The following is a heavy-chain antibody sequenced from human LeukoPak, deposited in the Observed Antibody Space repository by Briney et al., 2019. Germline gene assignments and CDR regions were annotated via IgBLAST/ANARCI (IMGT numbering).Heavy chain of an antibody. Sequence: GSLRLSCAASGFTFSTYSMNWVRQAPGKGLEWVSSISSNSRYIYNADSMRGRFTISRDNAKNSLYLQMNSLKPEDTAVYYCARVAEAAAFDSWGQGTLVTVSS. CDR2: ISSNSRYI. D-gene: IGHD6-13*01. J-gene: IGHJ4*02. CDR3: ARVAEAAAFDS. CDR1: GFTFSTYS. V-gene: IGHV3-21*06.